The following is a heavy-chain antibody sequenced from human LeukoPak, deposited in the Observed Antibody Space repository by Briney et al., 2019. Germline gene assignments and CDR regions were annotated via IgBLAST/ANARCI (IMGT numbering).Heavy chain of an antibody. D-gene: IGHD1-26*01. CDR2: ISYDGSNK. CDR3: ARDGSYYGQYYFDY. CDR1: GFTFSSYA. J-gene: IGHJ4*02. V-gene: IGHV3-30*04. Sequence: GGSLRLSCAASGFTFSSYAMHWVRQAPGKGLEWVAVISYDGSNKYYADSVKGRFTISRDNAKSSLYLQMNSLTVEDTAVYYCARDGSYYGQYYFDYWGQGILVTVSS.